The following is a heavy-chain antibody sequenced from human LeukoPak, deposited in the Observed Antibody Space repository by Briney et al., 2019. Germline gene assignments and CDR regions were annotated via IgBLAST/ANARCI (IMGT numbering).Heavy chain of an antibody. J-gene: IGHJ4*02. CDR1: GFTVSSNY. D-gene: IGHD2-15*01. CDR3: ARMGVRDIGDY. CDR2: IYSGGST. Sequence: PGGSLRLSCVAPGFTVSSNYMSWVRQAPGKGLEWVSVIYSGGSTYYADSVKGRFTISRDISKNTLYLQMNSLRAEDTAVYYCARMGVRDIGDYWGQGTLVTVSS. V-gene: IGHV3-53*01.